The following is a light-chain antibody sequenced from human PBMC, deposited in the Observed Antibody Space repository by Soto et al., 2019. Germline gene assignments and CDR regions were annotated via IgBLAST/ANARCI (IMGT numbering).Light chain of an antibody. J-gene: IGKJ1*01. CDR2: KAS. CDR1: QTISSW. Sequence: IQITQSPSTRSGSVGDRVTITFRASQTISSWLAWYQQKPGKAPKLLIYKASTLKSGVPSRFSGRGSGTEFTLTISSLHPDDFATYYCQHYNSYSEAFGQGTKVDI. CDR3: QHYNSYSEA. V-gene: IGKV1-5*03.